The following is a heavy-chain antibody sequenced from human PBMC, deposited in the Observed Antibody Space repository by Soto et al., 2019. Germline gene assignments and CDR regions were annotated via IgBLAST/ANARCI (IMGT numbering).Heavy chain of an antibody. Sequence: GGSLRLSCSVFGFTFSSYAMHWVRQAPGKGLQYVSSISSNGGTTYYADSVKGRFTISRDNSKNTLYLQMNSLGVEDTAVYYCVKDRYVDYWGQGTLVTVSS. CDR3: VKDRYVDY. CDR1: GFTFSSYA. CDR2: ISSNGGTT. J-gene: IGHJ4*02. V-gene: IGHV3-64D*06.